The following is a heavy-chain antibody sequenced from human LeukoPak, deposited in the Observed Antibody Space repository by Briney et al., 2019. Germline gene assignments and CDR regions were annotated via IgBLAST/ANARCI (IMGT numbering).Heavy chain of an antibody. CDR3: ARDRVGYYDSSGSHPIDY. Sequence: PSETLSLTCTVSGGSISSYYWSWIRQPAGKGLEWIGRIYTSGSTNYNPSLKSRVTMSVDTSKNQFSLKLSSVTAADTAVYYCARDRVGYYDSSGSHPIDYWGQGTLVTVSS. V-gene: IGHV4-4*07. CDR2: IYTSGST. D-gene: IGHD3-22*01. J-gene: IGHJ4*02. CDR1: GGSISSYY.